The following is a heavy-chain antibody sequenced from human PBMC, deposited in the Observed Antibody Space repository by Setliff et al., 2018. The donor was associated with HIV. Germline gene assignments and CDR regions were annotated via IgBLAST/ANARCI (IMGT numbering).Heavy chain of an antibody. D-gene: IGHD3-22*01. CDR3: ARGDYYDSSDHYTDAFDI. J-gene: IGHJ3*02. V-gene: IGHV3-23*01. CDR1: GFVFYSFD. Sequence: PGGSLRLSCVASGFVFYSFDMNWVRQTPEKGLEWVSAISPGSDITYYADSVKGRFTISRDDAKNTLYLQMNSLRPEDTAVYFCARGDYYDSSDHYTDAFDIWGQGTMVTVSS. CDR2: ISPGSDIT.